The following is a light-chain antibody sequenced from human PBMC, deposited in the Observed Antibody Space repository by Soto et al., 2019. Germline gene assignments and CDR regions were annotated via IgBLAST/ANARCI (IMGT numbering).Light chain of an antibody. J-gene: IGKJ3*01. Sequence: EVVLTQSPATLSLSPGEGATLSCRASQSIGNYLAWYQQKPGQAPRLLIYATSNRATGIPARFSGIGSETDFTLTISSLEPEDFAVYYCQQRSSWPFTFGPGTKVNIK. V-gene: IGKV3-11*01. CDR1: QSIGNY. CDR2: ATS. CDR3: QQRSSWPFT.